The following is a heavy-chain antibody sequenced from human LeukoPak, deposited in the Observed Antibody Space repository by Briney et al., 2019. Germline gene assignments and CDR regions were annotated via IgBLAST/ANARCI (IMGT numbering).Heavy chain of an antibody. V-gene: IGHV1-2*02. D-gene: IGHD2-2*01. Sequence: ASVKVSCKAFGYTFTDYYIQWVRQAPGQGLEWMGWIHPNRGDANYGQKFQGRVTMTRDTSIATAYLELSSLTSDDTAVYHCARETSEAFETWGQGTLVTVSS. J-gene: IGHJ5*02. CDR2: IHPNRGDA. CDR1: GYTFTDYY. CDR3: ARETSEAFET.